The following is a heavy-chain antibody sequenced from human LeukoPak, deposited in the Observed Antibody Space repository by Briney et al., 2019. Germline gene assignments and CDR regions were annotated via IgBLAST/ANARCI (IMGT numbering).Heavy chain of an antibody. J-gene: IGHJ2*01. CDR2: INHSGST. V-gene: IGHV4-34*01. Sequence: SETLSLTCAVYGGSFSGYYWSWIRQPPGKGLEWIGEINHSGSTNYNPSLKSRVTISVDTSKNQFSLKLSSVTAADTAVYYCARDWLQSPYFDLWAVAPWSLSPQ. CDR3: ARDWLQSPYFDL. D-gene: IGHD5-24*01. CDR1: GGSFSGYY.